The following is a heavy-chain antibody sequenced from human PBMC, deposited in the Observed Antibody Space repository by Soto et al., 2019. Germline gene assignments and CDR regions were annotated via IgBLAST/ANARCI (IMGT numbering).Heavy chain of an antibody. CDR1: GFTFSSYS. CDR3: ARVGYQLLSWDSSPTFDY. J-gene: IGHJ4*02. V-gene: IGHV3-21*01. Sequence: GGSLRLSCAASGFTFSSYSMNWVRQAPGKGLEWVSSISSSSSYIYYADSVKGRFTISRDNAKNSLYLQMNSLRAEDTAVYYCARVGYQLLSWDSSPTFDYWGQGTLVTVYS. D-gene: IGHD2-2*01. CDR2: ISSSSSYI.